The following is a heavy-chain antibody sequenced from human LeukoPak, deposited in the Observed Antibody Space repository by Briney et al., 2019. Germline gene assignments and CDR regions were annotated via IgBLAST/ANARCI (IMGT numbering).Heavy chain of an antibody. CDR2: SSSSNYI. Sequence: GGSLRLSCAASGFTFSSYNMNWVRQAPGKGLEWVSSSSSSNYIYYADSVKGRFTISRDNAKNSLFLQMNSLRAEDTAVYYCAREVISSSAFDYYYYAMDVWGQGTTVTVSS. V-gene: IGHV3-21*01. D-gene: IGHD6-6*01. CDR3: AREVISSSAFDYYYYAMDV. CDR1: GFTFSSYN. J-gene: IGHJ6*02.